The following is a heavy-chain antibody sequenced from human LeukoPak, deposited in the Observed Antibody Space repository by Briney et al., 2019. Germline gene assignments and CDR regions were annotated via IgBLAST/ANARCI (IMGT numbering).Heavy chain of an antibody. CDR2: INHSGST. V-gene: IGHV4-39*07. J-gene: IGHJ4*02. CDR1: GGSISSRSYY. Sequence: SETLSLTCTVSGGSISSRSYYWGWIRQPPGKGLEWIGEINHSGSTNYNPSLKSRVTISVDTSKNQFSLKLSSVTAADTAVYYCGKNFDYWGQGTLVTVSS. CDR3: GKNFDY.